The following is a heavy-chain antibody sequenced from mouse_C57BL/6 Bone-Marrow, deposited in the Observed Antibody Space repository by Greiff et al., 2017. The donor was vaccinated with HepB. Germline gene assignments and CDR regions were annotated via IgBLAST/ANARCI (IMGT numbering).Heavy chain of an antibody. V-gene: IGHV5-12*01. CDR2: ISNGGGST. J-gene: IGHJ4*01. CDR3: ATIYYGNTNAMDY. CDR1: GFTFSDYY. Sequence: EVQLVESGGGLVQPGGSLKLSCAASGFTFSDYYMYWVRQTPEKRLEWVAYISNGGGSTYYPDTVKGRFTISRDNAKNTLYLQMSGLKSEDTAMYYCATIYYGNTNAMDYWGQGTSVTVSS. D-gene: IGHD2-1*01.